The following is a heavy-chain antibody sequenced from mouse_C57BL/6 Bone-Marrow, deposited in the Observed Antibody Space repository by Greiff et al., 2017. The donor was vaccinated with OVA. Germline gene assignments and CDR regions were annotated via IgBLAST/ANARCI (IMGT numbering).Heavy chain of an antibody. CDR3: TRRGGNYEVDY. Sequence: QVQLKQSGAELVRPGASVTLSCKASGYTFTDYEMHWVKQTPVHGLEWIGAIDPETGGTAYNQKFKGKALLTADKSSSTAYMELRSLTSEDSAVYYCTRRGGNYEVDYWGQGTTLTVSS. J-gene: IGHJ2*01. CDR1: GYTFTDYE. D-gene: IGHD2-1*01. V-gene: IGHV1-15*01. CDR2: IDPETGGT.